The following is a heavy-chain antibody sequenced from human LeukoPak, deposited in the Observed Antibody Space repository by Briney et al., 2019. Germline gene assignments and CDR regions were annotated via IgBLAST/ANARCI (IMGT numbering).Heavy chain of an antibody. V-gene: IGHV4-34*01. J-gene: IGHJ4*02. Sequence: SETLSLTCAVYGGSFSGYYWSWIRQPPGKGLEWIGEINHSGSTNYNPSLKSRVTISVDTSKNQFSLKLSSVTAEDTAVYYCTTAGQRWGQGTLVTVSS. CDR2: INHSGST. D-gene: IGHD6-25*01. CDR1: GGSFSGYY. CDR3: TTAGQR.